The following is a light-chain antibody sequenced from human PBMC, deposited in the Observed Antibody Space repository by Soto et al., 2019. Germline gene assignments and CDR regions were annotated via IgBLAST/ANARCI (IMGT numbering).Light chain of an antibody. V-gene: IGKV1-5*01. CDR2: AAS. CDR1: QSISSW. Sequence: IQMTQSPSTLSASVVYRATITCRASQSISSWLAWYQQKPGKAPKLLIYAASNLQSGVPSMFSGSCSGTEFTLTISSLQPDDFATYYCQQYGSQYTFGQGTKVDIK. CDR3: QQYGSQYT. J-gene: IGKJ2*01.